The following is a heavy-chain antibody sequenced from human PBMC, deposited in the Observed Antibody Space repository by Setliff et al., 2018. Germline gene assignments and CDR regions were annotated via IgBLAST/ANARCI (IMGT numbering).Heavy chain of an antibody. CDR3: ARGVAPIGYYTLGSCQGFDL. D-gene: IGHD2-15*01. CDR2: ITWDGGST. CDR1: GASLRSGS. Sequence: ETLSLTCTVSGASLRSGSNYWVCQAPGKGLEWVSLITWDGGSTFYADSVKGRFTISSDNANRSLYLQLNSLRPADTASYYCARGVAPIGYYTLGSCQGFDLWGQGTLVTVSS. V-gene: IGHV3-43*01. J-gene: IGHJ4*02.